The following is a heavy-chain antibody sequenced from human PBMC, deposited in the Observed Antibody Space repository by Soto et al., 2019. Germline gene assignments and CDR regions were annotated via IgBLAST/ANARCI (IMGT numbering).Heavy chain of an antibody. D-gene: IGHD3-3*01. Sequence: GGSLRLSCAASGFTFSSYEMNWVRQAPGKGLEWLSYISVSGTAIYYADSVKGRFTISRDNAKNSLHLQMNSLRAEDTAVYYCARDPEPSPKYDFWSGYAKDYYYGMDVWGQGTTVTVSS. J-gene: IGHJ6*02. CDR2: ISVSGTAI. V-gene: IGHV3-48*03. CDR3: ARDPEPSPKYDFWSGYAKDYYYGMDV. CDR1: GFTFSSYE.